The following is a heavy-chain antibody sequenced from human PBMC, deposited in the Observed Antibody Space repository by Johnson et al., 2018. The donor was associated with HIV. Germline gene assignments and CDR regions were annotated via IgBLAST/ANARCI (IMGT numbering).Heavy chain of an antibody. CDR3: ARVDALPNGFDM. CDR2: IKQDGSEK. CDR1: GFTFSDYG. J-gene: IGHJ3*02. V-gene: IGHV3-7*03. D-gene: IGHD2-2*01. Sequence: VQLVESGGGVVQPGRSLRLSCATSGFTFSDYGMHWVRQAPGKGLEWVANIKQDGSEKYYVDSVKGRFTISRDNAKNSLYLQMNSLRAEDTAVYYCARVDALPNGFDMWGQGKMVTVSA.